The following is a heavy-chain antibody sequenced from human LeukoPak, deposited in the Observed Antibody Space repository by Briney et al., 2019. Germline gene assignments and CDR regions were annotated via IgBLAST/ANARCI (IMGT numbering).Heavy chain of an antibody. CDR1: GFTFDDYA. CDR2: IIWNSGNI. CDR3: AKADLSGGLYPRFDY. D-gene: IGHD3-16*01. Sequence: PGRSLRLSCAASGFTFDDYAMHWVRQAPGKGLEWVSGIIWNSGNIVYADSVKGRFTISRDNAKNSLYLQMNSLRAEDTALYYCAKADLSGGLYPRFDYWGQGALVTVSS. J-gene: IGHJ4*02. V-gene: IGHV3-9*01.